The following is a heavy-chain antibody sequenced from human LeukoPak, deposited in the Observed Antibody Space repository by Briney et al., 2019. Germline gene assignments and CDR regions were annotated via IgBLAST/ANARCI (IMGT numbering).Heavy chain of an antibody. CDR1: GGSISSYY. Sequence: SETLSLTCTVSGGSISSYYWGWIRQPPGKGLEWIGSIYYSGSTYYNPSLKSRVTMSVDTSKNQFSLKLSSVTAADTAVYYCASGIAAAGYYFDYWGQGTLVTVSS. D-gene: IGHD6-13*01. CDR3: ASGIAAAGYYFDY. J-gene: IGHJ4*02. CDR2: IYYSGST. V-gene: IGHV4-39*01.